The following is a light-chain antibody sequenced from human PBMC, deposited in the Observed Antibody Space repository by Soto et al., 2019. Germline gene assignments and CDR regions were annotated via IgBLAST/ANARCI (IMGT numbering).Light chain of an antibody. V-gene: IGKV3-15*01. J-gene: IGKJ5*01. CDR1: QSVSSN. Sequence: EIVMTQSPATLSVSAGERTTLSCRASQSVSSNLAWYQHKPGQAPRLLIFGASTRATGIPARFSGSGSGTDFTLTITSLQSEDFAVYYCQQYNYYVTFGQGTRLEIK. CDR3: QQYNYYVT. CDR2: GAS.